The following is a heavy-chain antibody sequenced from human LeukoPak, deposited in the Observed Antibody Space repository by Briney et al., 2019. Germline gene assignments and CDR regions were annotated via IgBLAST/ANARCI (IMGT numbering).Heavy chain of an antibody. Sequence: PSQTLSLTCTVSGGSISSGDYYWSWIRQPPGKGLEWIGYIYYSGSTYYNPSLKSRVTISVDTSKNQFSLKLSSVTAADTAVYYCAREDRGSGSYYTTAFDYWGQGTLVTVSS. V-gene: IGHV4-30-4*01. CDR2: IYYSGST. CDR1: GGSISSGDYY. CDR3: AREDRGSGSYYTTAFDY. D-gene: IGHD3-10*01. J-gene: IGHJ4*02.